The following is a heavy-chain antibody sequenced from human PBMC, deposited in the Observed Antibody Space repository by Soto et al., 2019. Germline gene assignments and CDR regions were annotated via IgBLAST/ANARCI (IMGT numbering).Heavy chain of an antibody. CDR3: ARDLYGSGSSFDY. V-gene: IGHV1-2*02. Sequence: ASVKVSCKASGYTFTGYYMYWVRQAPGQGLEWMGWISPNRGGTNYAQKFQGRVTMTRDTSISTAYMELSRLRSDDTAVYYCARDLYGSGSSFDYWGQGTLVTVSS. D-gene: IGHD3-10*01. J-gene: IGHJ4*02. CDR2: ISPNRGGT. CDR1: GYTFTGYY.